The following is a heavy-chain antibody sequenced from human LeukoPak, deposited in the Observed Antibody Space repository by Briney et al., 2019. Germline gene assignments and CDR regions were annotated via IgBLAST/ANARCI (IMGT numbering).Heavy chain of an antibody. V-gene: IGHV1-8*01. J-gene: IGHJ5*02. CDR3: ARIRVVAAKVGWFDP. Sequence: ASVKVSCKASGYTFTSYDINWVRQATGQGLEWMGWMNPNSGNTGYAQKFQGRVAMTRNTSISTAYMELSSLRSEDTAVYYCARIRVVAAKVGWFDPWGQGTLVTVSS. CDR1: GYTFTSYD. CDR2: MNPNSGNT. D-gene: IGHD2-15*01.